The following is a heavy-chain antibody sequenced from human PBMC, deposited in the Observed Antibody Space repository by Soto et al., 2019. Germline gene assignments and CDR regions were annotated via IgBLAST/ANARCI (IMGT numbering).Heavy chain of an antibody. V-gene: IGHV4-39*01. CDR1: GGSISTTGYY. D-gene: IGHD3-16*01. CDR2: LSYRGSP. CDR3: ARLFWGITGTTGRRVAWFDP. Sequence: PSETLSLTCSVSGGSISTTGYYWAWVRQPPGKGLEWIGTLSYRGSPSYNSNLKNRVTISVDTSKNQLSLRLRSVTAADTASYLCARLFWGITGTTGRRVAWFDPWGQGTLVTVS. J-gene: IGHJ5*02.